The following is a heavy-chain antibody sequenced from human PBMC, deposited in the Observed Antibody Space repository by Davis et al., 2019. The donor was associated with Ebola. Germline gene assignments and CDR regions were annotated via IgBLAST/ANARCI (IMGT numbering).Heavy chain of an antibody. V-gene: IGHV4-59*11. CDR3: ARQPRSTRSPEYYHGLDV. CDR2: IFYTGST. D-gene: IGHD3-16*01. J-gene: IGHJ6*02. Sequence: PSETLSLTCAVSRGSISSHFWSWIRQSPGQGLEWIGSIFYTGSTNLNPSLRSRVTLSVDRPKNQFSLSLTSVTAADTAVYFCARQPRSTRSPEYYHGLDVWGQGTTVVVSS. CDR1: RGSISSHF.